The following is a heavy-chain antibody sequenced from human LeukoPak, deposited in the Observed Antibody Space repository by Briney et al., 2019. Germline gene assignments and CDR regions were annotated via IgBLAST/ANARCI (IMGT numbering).Heavy chain of an antibody. Sequence: GGSLRLSCAASGFTFSNAWMSWVRQAPGKGLEWVGRIKSKTDGGTTDYAAPVKGRFTISRDESKNTLYLQMNSLKTEDTAVYYCTTDRQIPSPYFDYWGQGTLVTVSS. J-gene: IGHJ4*02. V-gene: IGHV3-15*01. CDR2: IKSKTDGGTT. CDR3: TTDRQIPSPYFDY. CDR1: GFTFSNAW.